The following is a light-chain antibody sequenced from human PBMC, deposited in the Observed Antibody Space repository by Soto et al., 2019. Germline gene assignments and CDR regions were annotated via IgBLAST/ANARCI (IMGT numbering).Light chain of an antibody. Sequence: SVLTQPPSVSAAPGQKVIISCSGSSSNIGGNSVSWYQQLPGTAPKLLSYDDNKRPSGIPDRFSGSKSGTSATLGITGFQTGDEADYYCGSWDSSMSAYVFGTGTKGTVL. CDR2: DDN. CDR1: SSNIGGNS. J-gene: IGLJ1*01. V-gene: IGLV1-51*01. CDR3: GSWDSSMSAYV.